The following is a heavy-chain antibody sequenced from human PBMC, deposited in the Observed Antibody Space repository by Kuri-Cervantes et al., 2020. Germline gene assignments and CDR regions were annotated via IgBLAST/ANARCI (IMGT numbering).Heavy chain of an antibody. CDR1: GFTFSSYA. J-gene: IGHJ6*02. CDR2: ISYDGSNK. CDR3: AKDAGAWFGELPLYYYYYGMDV. Sequence: GESLKISCAASGFTFSSYAMHWVRQAPGKGLEWVAVISYDGSNKYYADSVKGRFTISRDNSKNTLYLQMNSLRAEDTAVYYCAKDAGAWFGELPLYYYYYGMDVWGQGTTVTVSS. D-gene: IGHD3-10*01. V-gene: IGHV3-30-3*01.